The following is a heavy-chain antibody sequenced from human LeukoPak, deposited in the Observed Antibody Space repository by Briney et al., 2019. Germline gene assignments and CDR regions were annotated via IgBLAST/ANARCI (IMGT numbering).Heavy chain of an antibody. CDR1: GGSISSGGYY. CDR2: IYYSGST. D-gene: IGHD4-17*01. CDR3: AGVYGVTTSFDY. V-gene: IGHV4-31*03. J-gene: IGHJ4*02. Sequence: SETLSLTCTVSGGSISSGGYYWSWIRQHPGKGLEWIGYIYYSGSTYYNPSLKSRVTISVDTSKNQFSLKLSSVTAADTAVYYCAGVYGVTTSFDYWGQGTLVTVSS.